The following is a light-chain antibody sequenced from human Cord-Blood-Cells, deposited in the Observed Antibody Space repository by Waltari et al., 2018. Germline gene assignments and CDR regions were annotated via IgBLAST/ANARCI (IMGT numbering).Light chain of an antibody. V-gene: IGLV2-8*01. J-gene: IGLJ2*01. CDR2: AVS. Sequence: QSALTQPPSASGSPGQSVPISCTGTSSDVGGYNYVSWYQQHPGKAPKLMIYAVSKRPAGVPERFSGSKSGNTASLTVSGLQAEDEADYYCSSYAGSNDWGVFGGGTKLTVL. CDR3: SSYAGSNDWGV. CDR1: SSDVGGYNY.